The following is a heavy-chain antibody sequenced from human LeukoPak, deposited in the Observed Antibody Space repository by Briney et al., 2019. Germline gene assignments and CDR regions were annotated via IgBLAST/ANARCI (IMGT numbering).Heavy chain of an antibody. V-gene: IGHV4-39*01. CDR1: GGSISSGSYY. J-gene: IGHJ5*02. CDR2: IYYSGST. D-gene: IGHD3-22*01. CDR3: ARGLKYYYDSSGYGNWFDP. Sequence: SETLSLTCTVSGGSISSGSYYWGWIRQPPGKGLEWIGSIYYSGSTYYNPSLKSRVTISVDTSKNQFSLKLSSVTAADTAVYYCARGLKYYYDSSGYGNWFDPWGQGTLVTVSS.